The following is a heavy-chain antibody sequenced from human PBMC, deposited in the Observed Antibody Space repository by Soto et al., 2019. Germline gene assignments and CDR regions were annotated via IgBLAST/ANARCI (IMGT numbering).Heavy chain of an antibody. V-gene: IGHV1-69*13. Sequence: ASVKVSCKASGGTFSSYAISWVRQAPGQGLEWMGGIIPIFGTANYAQKFQGRVTITADESTSTAYMELSSLGSEDTAVYYCARDHSGCSGGSCYLGGGHDAFDIWGQGTMVTVSS. D-gene: IGHD2-15*01. J-gene: IGHJ3*02. CDR2: IIPIFGTA. CDR3: ARDHSGCSGGSCYLGGGHDAFDI. CDR1: GGTFSSYA.